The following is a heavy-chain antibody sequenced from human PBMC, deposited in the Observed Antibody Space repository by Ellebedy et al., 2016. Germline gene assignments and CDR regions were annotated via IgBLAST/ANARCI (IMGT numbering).Heavy chain of an antibody. V-gene: IGHV4-39*01. J-gene: IGHJ4*02. D-gene: IGHD3-22*01. Sequence: SETLSLXXTVSGGSISSSSYYWGWIRQPPGKGLEWIRSIYYSGSTYYNPSLKSRVTISVDTSKNQFSLKLSSVTAADTTVYYCARHSTYYYDSSGYSSDYWGQGTLVTVSS. CDR2: IYYSGST. CDR3: ARHSTYYYDSSGYSSDY. CDR1: GGSISSSSYY.